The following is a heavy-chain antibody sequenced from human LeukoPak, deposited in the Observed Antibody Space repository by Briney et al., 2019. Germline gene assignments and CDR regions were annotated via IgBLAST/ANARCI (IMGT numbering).Heavy chain of an antibody. D-gene: IGHD6-13*01. CDR1: GYTFSTYA. Sequence: ASVKVSCKASGYTFSTYAISWVRQAPGQGLEWMGWISAYNGNTNYAQKLQGRVTMTTDTSTSTAYMELRSLRSDDTAVYYCARDQSSSWYGDAFDIWGQGTMVTVSS. J-gene: IGHJ3*02. CDR2: ISAYNGNT. CDR3: ARDQSSSWYGDAFDI. V-gene: IGHV1-18*01.